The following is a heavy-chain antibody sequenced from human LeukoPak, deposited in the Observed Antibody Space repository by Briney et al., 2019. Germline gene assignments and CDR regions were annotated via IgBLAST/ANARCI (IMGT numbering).Heavy chain of an antibody. CDR2: INPNSGGT. CDR3: ASGMNIVATIISCYFDY. Sequence: ASVKVSCKASGYTFTGFTGYYIHWVRQAPGQGPEWMGWINPNSGGTNYAQKFQGRVTMTRDTSISTAYMELSSLRSDDTAVYYCASGMNIVATIISCYFDYWGQGTLVTVSS. CDR1: GYTFTGFTGYY. V-gene: IGHV1-2*02. J-gene: IGHJ4*02. D-gene: IGHD5-12*01.